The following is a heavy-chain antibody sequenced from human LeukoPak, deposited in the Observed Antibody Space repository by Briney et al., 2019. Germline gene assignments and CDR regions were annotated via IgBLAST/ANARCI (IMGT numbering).Heavy chain of an antibody. CDR1: GYSFTSYW. CDR2: IYPGDSDT. Sequence: GESLKISCKGSGYSFTSYWIGWVRQMPGKGLEWMGIIYPGDSDTRYSPSFQGQVTISAGKSISTAYLQWSSLKASDTAMYYCARLKDGYNFGTYNWSDPWGQGTLVTVSS. CDR3: ARLKDGYNFGTYNWSDP. J-gene: IGHJ5*02. V-gene: IGHV5-51*01. D-gene: IGHD5-24*01.